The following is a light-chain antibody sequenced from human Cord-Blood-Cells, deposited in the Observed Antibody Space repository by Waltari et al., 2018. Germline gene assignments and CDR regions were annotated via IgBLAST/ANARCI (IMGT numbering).Light chain of an antibody. CDR2: KVS. CDR1: QSLVYSDGNTY. CDR3: MQGTHWPYT. Sequence: DVVMTQSPLSLPVTLGQPASISCRSSQSLVYSDGNTYLNWFQQKPGQSPRRLIYKVSNRDSGVPDRCSGSGSGTDFTLKISRVEAEYVGVYYCMQGTHWPYTFGQGTKLEIK. V-gene: IGKV2-30*01. J-gene: IGKJ2*01.